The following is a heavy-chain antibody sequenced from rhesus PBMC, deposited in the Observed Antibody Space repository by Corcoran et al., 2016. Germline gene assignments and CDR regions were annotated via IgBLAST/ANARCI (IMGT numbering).Heavy chain of an antibody. D-gene: IGHD3-3*01. V-gene: IGHV3S16*01. CDR3: TTVLDWLPNDF. J-gene: IGHJ4*01. CDR2: INSAGTYI. CDR1: GFTFSSYG. Sequence: VQPGGSLRLSCAASGFTFSSYGMSWVRQAPGKGLEWVSSINSAGTYIYYAGSVKGRFTISRDKARNSLSLQMNSLRAEDTAIYYCTTVLDWLPNDFWGQGVLVTVSS.